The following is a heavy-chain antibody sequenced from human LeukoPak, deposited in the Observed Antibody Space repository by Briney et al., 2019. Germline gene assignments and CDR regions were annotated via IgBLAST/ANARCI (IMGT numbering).Heavy chain of an antibody. CDR3: ARAFDILTEYYFDY. D-gene: IGHD3-9*01. V-gene: IGHV4-39*01. J-gene: IGHJ4*02. CDR2: IYYSGNT. CDR1: GDSISTSNSY. Sequence: SETLSLTCTVSGDSISTSNSYWGWIRQPPGKGLEWIGSIYYSGNTYYNASLKSRVTISVDTSKNQFSLKLTSVTAADTAVYYCARAFDILTEYYFDYWGQGTLVTVSS.